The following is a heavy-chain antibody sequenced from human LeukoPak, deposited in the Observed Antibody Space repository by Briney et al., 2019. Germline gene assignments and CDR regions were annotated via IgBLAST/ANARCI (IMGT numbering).Heavy chain of an antibody. V-gene: IGHV1-2*06. CDR3: ARGDPTSGSGFDY. CDR2: INPNSGGT. CDR1: GYTFTGYY. Sequence: ASVKVSCKASGYTFTGYYMHWVRQAPGQGLEWMGRINPNSGGTNYAQKFQGRVTMTRDTSISTAYMELSRLRSDDTAVYYCARGDPTSGSGFDYWGQGTLVTVSS. D-gene: IGHD3-10*01. J-gene: IGHJ4*02.